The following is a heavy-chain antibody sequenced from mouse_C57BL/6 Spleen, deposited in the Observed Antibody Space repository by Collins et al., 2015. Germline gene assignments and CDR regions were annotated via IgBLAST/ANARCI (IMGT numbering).Heavy chain of an antibody. CDR3: VRHGFITKAMDY. V-gene: IGHV10-1*01. CDR1: GFSFNTYA. Sequence: EVQLVESGGGLVQPKGSLKLSCAASGFSFNTYAMNWVRQAPGKGLEWVARIRSKSNNYATYYADSVKDRFTISRDDSESMLYLQMNNLKTEDTAMYYCVRHGFITKAMDYWGQGTSVTVSS. J-gene: IGHJ4*01. CDR2: IRSKSNNYAT. D-gene: IGHD1-1*01.